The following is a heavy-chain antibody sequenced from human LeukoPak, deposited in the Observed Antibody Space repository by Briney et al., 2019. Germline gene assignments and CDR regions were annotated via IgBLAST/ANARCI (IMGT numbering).Heavy chain of an antibody. CDR1: GFIFSRYA. CDR2: ISKNTVDT. D-gene: IGHD3-9*01. CDR3: VRDMEPLRYFDT. Sequence: PGGSLRLSCTGSGFIFSRYAVSWVRQAPGKGLEWVSAISKNTVDTYYADSVKGHLTISRDSSKNTVYLQMNSLRAEDTAVYYCVRDMEPLRYFDTWGQGTLVTVSS. J-gene: IGHJ4*02. V-gene: IGHV3-23*01.